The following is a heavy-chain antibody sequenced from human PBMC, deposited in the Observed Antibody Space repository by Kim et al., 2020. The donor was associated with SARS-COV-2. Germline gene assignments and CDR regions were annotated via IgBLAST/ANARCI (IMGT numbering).Heavy chain of an antibody. Sequence: VKGRFTISRDDSKNTLNLQMNRLKTEDTAVYYCTTEYYDFWSGYYTYFDYWGQGTLVTVSS. J-gene: IGHJ4*02. V-gene: IGHV3-15*01. CDR3: TTEYYDFWSGYYTYFDY. D-gene: IGHD3-3*01.